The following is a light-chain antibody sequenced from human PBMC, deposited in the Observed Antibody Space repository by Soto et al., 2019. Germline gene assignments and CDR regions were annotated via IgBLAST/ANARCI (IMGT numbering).Light chain of an antibody. J-gene: IGLJ1*01. CDR3: SSYTSTSTLV. Sequence: QSALTQPASVSGSPGQSITISCTGTSSDVGGYNFVSWYQQHPGKAPKLMIYDVYNRPSWVSNRFSGSKSGNTASLTIPGLQAEAEAEYYCSSYTSTSTLVFGTGTKVTVL. V-gene: IGLV2-14*01. CDR2: DVY. CDR1: SSDVGGYNF.